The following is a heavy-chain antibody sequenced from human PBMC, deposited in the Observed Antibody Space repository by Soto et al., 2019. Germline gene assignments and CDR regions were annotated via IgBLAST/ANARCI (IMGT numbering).Heavy chain of an antibody. D-gene: IGHD2-2*01. Sequence: QVQLVQSGAEVKKPGSSVKVSCKASGGTFSSYAISWVRQAPGQGLEWMGGIIPIFGTANYAQKFQGRVTITADEFTSTAYMELSSLRSDDTAVYYCARARAAAMGYYYYGMDVWGQGTTVTVSS. CDR3: ARARAAAMGYYYYGMDV. J-gene: IGHJ6*02. CDR2: IIPIFGTA. V-gene: IGHV1-69*01. CDR1: GGTFSSYA.